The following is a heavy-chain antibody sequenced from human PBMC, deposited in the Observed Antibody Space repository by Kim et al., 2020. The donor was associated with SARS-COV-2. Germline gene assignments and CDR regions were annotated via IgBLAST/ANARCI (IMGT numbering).Heavy chain of an antibody. V-gene: IGHV3-33*01. CDR2: IWYDGSNQ. D-gene: IGHD3-10*01. CDR1: GFTFSSYG. Sequence: GGSLRLSCAASGFTFSSYGMHWVRQAPGKGLEWVAVIWYDGSNQYYADSVKGRFTISRDNSKNTLYLQMNSLRDEDTAVYYCTLTMVRCVPNRRFDYWG. CDR3: TLTMVRCVPNRRFDY. J-gene: IGHJ4*01.